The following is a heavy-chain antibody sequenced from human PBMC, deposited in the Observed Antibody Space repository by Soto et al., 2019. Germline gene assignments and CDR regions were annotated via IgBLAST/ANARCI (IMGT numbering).Heavy chain of an antibody. CDR3: ARVYQESWFDP. D-gene: IGHD3-10*01. CDR1: GYTFTSYA. CDR2: ISAYNGNT. J-gene: IGHJ5*02. V-gene: IGHV1-18*01. Sequence: VKVSCKASGYTFTSYAMHWVRQAPGQRLEWMGWISAYNGNTNYAQKLQGRVTMTTDTSTSTAYMELRSLRSDDTAVYYCARVYQESWFDPWGQGTLVTVSS.